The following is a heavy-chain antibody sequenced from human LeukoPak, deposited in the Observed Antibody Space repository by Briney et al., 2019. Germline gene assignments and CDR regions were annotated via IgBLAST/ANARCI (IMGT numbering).Heavy chain of an antibody. CDR3: ARPQYSSGWLPSTEYFHH. V-gene: IGHV3-30*02. Sequence: PGGSLRLSCAASGFTFSDYGMDWVRQAPGRGLEWVAFIRYSGSNQYYADSVKGRFTISRDNSKNTLYLQMNSLRPEDTAVYYCARPQYSSGWLPSTEYFHHWGQGTLVTVSS. D-gene: IGHD6-19*01. CDR1: GFTFSDYG. CDR2: IRYSGSNQ. J-gene: IGHJ1*01.